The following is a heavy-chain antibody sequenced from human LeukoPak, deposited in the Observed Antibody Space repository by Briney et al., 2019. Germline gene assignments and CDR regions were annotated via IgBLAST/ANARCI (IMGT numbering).Heavy chain of an antibody. CDR1: GFTFSSYE. V-gene: IGHV3-48*03. J-gene: IGHJ4*02. Sequence: GGSLRLSCAASGFTFSSYEVNWVRRAPRKGPEWVSFISSSGSSINYADSVKGRFTISRDNAKNSLYLQMNSLRAEDTAIYYCARGLRLLDYWGEGTLVTVSS. CDR3: ARGLRLLDY. CDR2: ISSSGSSI. D-gene: IGHD4-11*01.